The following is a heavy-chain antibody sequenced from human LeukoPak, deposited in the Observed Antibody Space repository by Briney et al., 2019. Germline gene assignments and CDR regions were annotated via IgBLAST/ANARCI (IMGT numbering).Heavy chain of an antibody. J-gene: IGHJ4*02. CDR2: ISYDGSNK. V-gene: IGHV3-30-3*01. CDR1: GFTFSSYA. Sequence: GGSLRLSCAASGFTFSSYAMHWVRQAPGKGLEWVAVISYDGSNKYYADSVKGRFTISRDNSKNTLYLQMNSLRAEDTAVYYCASLGYSSGWRSIDYWGQGTLVTVSS. CDR3: ASLGYSSGWRSIDY. D-gene: IGHD6-19*01.